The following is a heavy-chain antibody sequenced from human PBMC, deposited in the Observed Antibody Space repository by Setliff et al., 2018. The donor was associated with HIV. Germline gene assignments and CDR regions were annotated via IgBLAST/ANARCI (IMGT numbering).Heavy chain of an antibody. V-gene: IGHV1-18*01. CDR2: ISEYNGDT. CDR3: ARGQSQGYAYSGSYGAFDI. D-gene: IGHD1-26*01. J-gene: IGHJ3*02. CDR1: GYTFTSYG. Sequence: ASVKVSCKASGYTFTSYGISWVRQAPGQGLEWMEWISEYNGDTKYAQKLQGRVTMTKDTSTSTAYMELRSLRSDDTAVYYCARGQSQGYAYSGSYGAFDIWGQGTMVTVSS.